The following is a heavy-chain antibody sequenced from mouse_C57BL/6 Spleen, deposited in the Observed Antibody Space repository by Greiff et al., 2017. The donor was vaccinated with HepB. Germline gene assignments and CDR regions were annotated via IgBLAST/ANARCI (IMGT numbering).Heavy chain of an antibody. V-gene: IGHV1-69*01. D-gene: IGHD2-1*01. CDR2: IDPSDSYT. J-gene: IGHJ3*01. CDR1: GYTFTSYW. Sequence: VQLQQPGAELVMPGASVKLSCKASGYTFTSYWMHWVKQRPGQGLEWIGEIDPSDSYTNYNQKFKGKSTLTVDKSSSTAYMQLSSLTSEDSAVYYCARRHYGNLAWFAYWGQGTLVTVSA. CDR3: ARRHYGNLAWFAY.